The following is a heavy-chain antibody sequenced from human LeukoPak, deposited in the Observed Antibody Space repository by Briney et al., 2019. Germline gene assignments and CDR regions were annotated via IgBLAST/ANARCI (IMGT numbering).Heavy chain of an antibody. CDR2: TYYRSKWFN. V-gene: IGHV6-1*01. CDR1: GDSVSSNSAA. D-gene: IGHD5/OR15-5a*01. Sequence: SQTLSLTCAIPGDSVSSNSAAWNWIRQSPSRGLEWLVRTYYRSKWFNGYAGHVQSRISIHADTAKNQISLQLDSVTPEDTAVYYCAREDCSRGVCDYDGPFDIWGRGTSVTVSS. J-gene: IGHJ3*02. CDR3: AREDCSRGVCDYDGPFDI.